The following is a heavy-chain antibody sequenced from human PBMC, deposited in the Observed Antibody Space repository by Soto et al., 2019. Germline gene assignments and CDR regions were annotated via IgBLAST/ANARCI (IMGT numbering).Heavy chain of an antibody. Sequence: PGGSLRLSFAASGFTLSDYSMNWVRQAPGKGLEWVSYISVTGNTQYYADSVKGRFTISRDIATNSLFLQMNSLRDDDTALYYCARERGEAFHVWGQGTMVTVSS. CDR3: ARERGEAFHV. CDR1: GFTLSDYS. V-gene: IGHV3-48*02. CDR2: ISVTGNTQ. J-gene: IGHJ3*01.